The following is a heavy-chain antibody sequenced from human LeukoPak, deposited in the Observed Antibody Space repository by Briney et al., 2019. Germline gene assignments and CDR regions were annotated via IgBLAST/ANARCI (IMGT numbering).Heavy chain of an antibody. CDR2: INHSGST. Sequence: SSETLSLTCAVYGGSFSGYYWSWIRQPPGKGLEWIGEINHSGSTNYNPSLKSRVTISVDTSKNQFSLKLSSVTAADTAVYYCARVGRGGYGGNLALYYFDYWGQGTLVTVSS. CDR1: GGSFSGYY. D-gene: IGHD4-23*01. J-gene: IGHJ4*02. CDR3: ARVGRGGYGGNLALYYFDY. V-gene: IGHV4-34*01.